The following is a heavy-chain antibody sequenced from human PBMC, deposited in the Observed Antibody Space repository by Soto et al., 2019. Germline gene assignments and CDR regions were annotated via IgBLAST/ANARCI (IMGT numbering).Heavy chain of an antibody. CDR3: ARGSRRNGFDY. J-gene: IGHJ4*02. V-gene: IGHV4-39*01. D-gene: IGHD2-8*01. CDR1: GGSISSSSYY. CDR2: IYYSGST. Sequence: QLQLQESGPGLVKPSETLSLTCTVSGGSISSSSYYWGWIRQPPGKGLEWIGSIYYSGSTYYNPSLKSRVTISVDTSKNQFSLKLSSVTAADTAVYYCARGSRRNGFDYWGQGTLVTVSS.